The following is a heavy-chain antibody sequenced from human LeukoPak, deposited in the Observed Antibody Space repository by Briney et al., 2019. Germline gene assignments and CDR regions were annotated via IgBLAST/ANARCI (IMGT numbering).Heavy chain of an antibody. CDR3: ARVMSGYDFDY. V-gene: IGHV4-59*01. CDR1: GGSISSYY. J-gene: IGHJ4*02. D-gene: IGHD5-12*01. CDR2: IYYSGST. Sequence: PSETLSLTCTVSGGSISSYYWSWIRQPPGKGLEWIGYIYYSGSTNYNPSLKSRVTISVDTSKNQFSLKLSSVTAADTAVYYCARVMSGYDFDYWGQGTLVTVSS.